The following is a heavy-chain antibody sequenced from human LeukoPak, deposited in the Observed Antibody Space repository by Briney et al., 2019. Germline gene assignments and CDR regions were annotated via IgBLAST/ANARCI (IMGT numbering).Heavy chain of an antibody. CDR2: ISGSGGST. V-gene: IGHV3-23*01. D-gene: IGHD1-26*01. CDR1: GFTFSSYA. CDR3: TKDEGLVGATTFDY. J-gene: IGHJ4*02. Sequence: GGSLRLSCAASGFTFSSYAMSWVRQAPGKGLEWVSAISGSGGSTYYADSVKGRFTISRDNSKNTLYLQMNSLRAEDTAVYYCTKDEGLVGATTFDYWGQGTLVTVSS.